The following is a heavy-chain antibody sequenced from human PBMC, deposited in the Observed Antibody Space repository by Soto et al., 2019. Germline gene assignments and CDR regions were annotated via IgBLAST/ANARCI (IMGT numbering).Heavy chain of an antibody. J-gene: IGHJ6*02. V-gene: IGHV3-30*18. D-gene: IGHD3-22*01. Sequence: GGSLRLSCAASGFTFSSYGMHWVRQAPGKGLEWVAVISYDGSNKYYADSVKGRFTISRDNSKNTLYLQMNSLRAEDTAVYYCAKDLNYYDSSGYSDDYYYYGMDVWGQGTTVTISS. CDR1: GFTFSSYG. CDR2: ISYDGSNK. CDR3: AKDLNYYDSSGYSDDYYYYGMDV.